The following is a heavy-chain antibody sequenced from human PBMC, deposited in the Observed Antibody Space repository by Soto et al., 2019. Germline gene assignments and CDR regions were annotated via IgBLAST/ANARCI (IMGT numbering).Heavy chain of an antibody. Sequence: EVQLLESGGGLVQPGGSLRLSCADSGFSFKTYGMTWVRQAPGKGLEGVAHIGLSNSDTYYADSVKGRFTISRDNSKNMVYLQMKSLRDADTAVYYCVKGGAYCYNDCTRSYWGRGTLVTVSS. CDR3: VKGGAYCYNDCTRSY. CDR2: IGLSNSDT. D-gene: IGHD2-21*01. J-gene: IGHJ4*02. V-gene: IGHV3-23*01. CDR1: GFSFKTYG.